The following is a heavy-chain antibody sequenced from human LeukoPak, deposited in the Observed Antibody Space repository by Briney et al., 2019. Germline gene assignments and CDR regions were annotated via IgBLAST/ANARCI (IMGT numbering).Heavy chain of an antibody. J-gene: IGHJ6*03. CDR3: ARATRQSSGYLYYYYMDV. CDR2: IIPIFGTA. V-gene: IGHV1-69*13. Sequence: SVKVSCKASGYTFTSYAISWVRQAPGQGLEWMGGIIPIFGTANYAQKFQGRVTITADESTSTAYMELSSLRSEDTAVYYCARATRQSSGYLYYYYMDVWGKGTTVTVSS. D-gene: IGHD3-22*01. CDR1: GYTFTSYA.